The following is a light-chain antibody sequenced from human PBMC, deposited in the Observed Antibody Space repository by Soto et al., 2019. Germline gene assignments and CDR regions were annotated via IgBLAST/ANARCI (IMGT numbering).Light chain of an antibody. CDR3: QQSYMDPIT. V-gene: IGKV1-39*01. J-gene: IGKJ5*01. CDR1: QSISTY. Sequence: DIQMTQSPSTLSASVGDRVTITCRASQSISTYLNWYKKKPGKAPNLLIYDASRLQSGVPSRFSGSGGGTDFTLSISSVRPEEFATYFCQQSYMDPITFGQGTRLEIK. CDR2: DAS.